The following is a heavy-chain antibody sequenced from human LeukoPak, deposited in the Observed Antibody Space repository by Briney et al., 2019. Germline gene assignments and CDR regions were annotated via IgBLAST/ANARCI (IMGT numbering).Heavy chain of an antibody. CDR3: TRTKYYFDH. J-gene: IGHJ4*02. CDR2: IRSKAYGGTT. V-gene: IGHV3-49*04. CDR1: GFTFGDYA. Sequence: PGGSLRLSCTASGFTFGDYAMSWVRQAPGKGLEWVGFIRSKAYGGTTEYAASVKGRFTISRDDSKSIAYLQMNSLKTEDTAVYYCTRTKYYFDHWGQGTLVTVSS.